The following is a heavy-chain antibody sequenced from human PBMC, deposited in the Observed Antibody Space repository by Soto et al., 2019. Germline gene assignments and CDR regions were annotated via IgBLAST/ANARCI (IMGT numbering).Heavy chain of an antibody. D-gene: IGHD2-8*01. J-gene: IGHJ6*02. CDR3: ARGTKNRGGSVDYGIDV. V-gene: IGHV4-31*03. CDR2: IYYSGST. CDR1: GGSSRSDGFY. Sequence: SETLGLTGTVSGGSSRSDGFYWTWVRHLPGKGLEWVGFIYYSGSTYYNPYLKRRITISMDSSRNQFFLRLSSVTAADMDVYYCARGTKNRGGSVDYGIDVWGQGTTVTVSS.